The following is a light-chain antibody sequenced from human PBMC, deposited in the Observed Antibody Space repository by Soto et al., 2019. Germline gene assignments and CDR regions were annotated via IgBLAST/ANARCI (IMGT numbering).Light chain of an antibody. CDR2: GAS. CDR3: QQYGSAPWT. V-gene: IGKV3-20*01. Sequence: EIVLTQSPGTLSLSPGERATLSCRASQSVGSSHLAWYQQKPGQAPRLLIYGASSRATGIPDRFSGSGSGTDFTLTISRLEPEDFAVYYCQQYGSAPWTFCQGTKVEIK. CDR1: QSVGSSH. J-gene: IGKJ1*01.